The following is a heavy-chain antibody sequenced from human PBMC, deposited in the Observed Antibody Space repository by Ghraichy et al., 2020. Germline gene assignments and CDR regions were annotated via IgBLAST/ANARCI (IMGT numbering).Heavy chain of an antibody. V-gene: IGHV3-64*01. Sequence: GGSLRLSCAASGFTFSSYAMHWVRQAPGKGLEYVSAISSNGGSTYYANSVKGRFTISRDNSKNTLYLQMGSLRAEDMAVYYCARTHYSGSYPTNYYFDYWGQGTLVTVSS. CDR1: GFTFSSYA. J-gene: IGHJ4*02. CDR3: ARTHYSGSYPTNYYFDY. CDR2: ISSNGGST. D-gene: IGHD1-26*01.